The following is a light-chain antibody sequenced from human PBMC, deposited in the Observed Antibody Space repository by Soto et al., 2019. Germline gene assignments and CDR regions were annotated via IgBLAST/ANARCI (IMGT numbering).Light chain of an antibody. V-gene: IGLV1-40*01. CDR2: GNS. J-gene: IGLJ2*01. CDR1: SSNIGAGYD. Sequence: QSVLTQPPSVSGAPGQRVTISCTGSSSNIGAGYDVHWYQQLPGTAPKLLIYGNSNRPSGVPERFSGSKSGTSASLAITGLQAEDEADYYCQSYDSSLSGFVLFGGGTKLTV. CDR3: QSYDSSLSGFVL.